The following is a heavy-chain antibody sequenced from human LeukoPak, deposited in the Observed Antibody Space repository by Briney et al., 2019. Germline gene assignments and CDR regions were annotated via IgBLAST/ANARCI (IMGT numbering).Heavy chain of an antibody. D-gene: IGHD3-22*01. J-gene: IGHJ1*01. CDR1: GGSISSSSYY. CDR2: IYYSGST. Sequence: SETLSLTCTVSGGSISSSSYYWGWIRQPPGKGLEWIGSIYYSGSTYYNPSLKSRVTISVDTSKNQFSLKLSSVTAADTAVYYCASYYYDSSGYYPEYFQHWRQGTLVTVSS. CDR3: ASYYYDSSGYYPEYFQH. V-gene: IGHV4-39*01.